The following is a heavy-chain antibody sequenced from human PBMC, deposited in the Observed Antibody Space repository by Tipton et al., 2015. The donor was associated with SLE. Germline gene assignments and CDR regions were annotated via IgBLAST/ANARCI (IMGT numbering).Heavy chain of an antibody. J-gene: IGHJ4*02. Sequence: SLRLSCVASGFTFRTYGMHWVRQASGKGLEWVSFIRFDGNVKQYADSVRGRFTISRDNSKNTLSLQMDSLRPEDTSIYYCASILGNTNPSDFWGQGTLVTVSS. CDR2: IRFDGNVK. D-gene: IGHD2-8*01. V-gene: IGHV3-30*02. CDR3: ASILGNTNPSDF. CDR1: GFTFRTYG.